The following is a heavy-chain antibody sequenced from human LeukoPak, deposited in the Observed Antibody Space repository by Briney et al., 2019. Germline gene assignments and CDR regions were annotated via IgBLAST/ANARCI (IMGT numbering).Heavy chain of an antibody. D-gene: IGHD6-13*01. Sequence: ASVKVSCKASGGTFSNYSISWVRQAPGQGLEWMGWISAYNGNTNYAQKLQGRVTMTTDTSTSTAYMELRSLRSDDTAVYYCAGEASSSPTGDAFDIWGQGTMVTVSS. V-gene: IGHV1-18*01. J-gene: IGHJ3*02. CDR2: ISAYNGNT. CDR3: AGEASSSPTGDAFDI. CDR1: GGTFSNYS.